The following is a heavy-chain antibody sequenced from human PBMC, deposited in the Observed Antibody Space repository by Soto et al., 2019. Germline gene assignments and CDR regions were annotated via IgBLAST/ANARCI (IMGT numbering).Heavy chain of an antibody. CDR3: AKGGGYFDH. CDR1: GFTFSSNA. Sequence: EVQLLESGGGLVQPGGSLRLSCAASGFTFSSNAMTWVRQAPGKGLEWVSGISGSGGSTYYADAVKGRFTISRDISRNTLYLQMNSLRAEDTSVYYCAKGGGYFDHWGQGTLVTVSS. V-gene: IGHV3-23*01. CDR2: ISGSGGST. J-gene: IGHJ4*02. D-gene: IGHD3-16*01.